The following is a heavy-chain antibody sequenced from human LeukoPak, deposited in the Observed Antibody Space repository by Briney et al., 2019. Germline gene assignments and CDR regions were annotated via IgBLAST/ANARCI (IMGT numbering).Heavy chain of an antibody. CDR2: IKQDGSEK. D-gene: IGHD5-12*01. V-gene: IGHV3-7*01. CDR1: GFTLSSYW. J-gene: IGHJ4*02. CDR3: ARLKRGYSGYDFDY. Sequence: GGSLRLSCAASGFTLSSYWMSWVRQAPGKGLEWVANIKQDGSEKYYVDSVKGRFTISRDNAKNSLYLQMNSLRAEDTAVYYCARLKRGYSGYDFDYWGQGTLVTVSS.